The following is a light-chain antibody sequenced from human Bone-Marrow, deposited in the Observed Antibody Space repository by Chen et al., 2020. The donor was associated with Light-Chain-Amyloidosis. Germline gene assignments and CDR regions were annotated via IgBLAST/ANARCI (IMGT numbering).Light chain of an antibody. CDR3: QSADSSGTYEGI. V-gene: IGLV3-25*03. J-gene: IGLJ2*01. CDR2: RDT. Sequence: SSELTQPPSVSGSPGSTAWTTRSGDDFPTKYAYWYQQKPGQAPVLVIHRDTERPSGISERFSGSSSGTTATLTISGVQAEDEADYHCQSADSSGTYEGIFGGGTKLTVL. CDR1: DFPTKY.